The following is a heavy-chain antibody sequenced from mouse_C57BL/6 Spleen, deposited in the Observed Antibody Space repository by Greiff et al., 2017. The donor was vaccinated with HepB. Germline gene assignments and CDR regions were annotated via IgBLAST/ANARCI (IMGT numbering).Heavy chain of an antibody. J-gene: IGHJ4*01. Sequence: VKLVESEGGLVQPGSSMKLSCTASGFTFSDYYMAWVRQVPEKGLEWVANINYDGSSTYYLDSLKSRFIISRDNAKNILYLQMSSLKSEDTATYYCARDGYYDYDDAMDYWGQGTSVTVSS. CDR2: INYDGSST. CDR3: ARDGYYDYDDAMDY. D-gene: IGHD2-4*01. CDR1: GFTFSDYY. V-gene: IGHV5-16*01.